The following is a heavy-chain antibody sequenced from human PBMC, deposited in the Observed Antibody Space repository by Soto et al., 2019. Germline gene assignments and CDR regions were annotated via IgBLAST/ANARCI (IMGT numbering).Heavy chain of an antibody. J-gene: IGHJ4*02. V-gene: IGHV4-34*01. CDR3: ARGRGIAAAGYLY. Sequence: LSLTCAVYGGSFSGYYWSWIRQPPGKGLEWIGEINHSENTNYNPSRKSRVTISVDTSKNQFSLKLSSVTAADTAVYYCARGRGIAAAGYLYWGQGTLVTVSS. CDR1: GGSFSGYY. CDR2: INHSENT. D-gene: IGHD6-13*01.